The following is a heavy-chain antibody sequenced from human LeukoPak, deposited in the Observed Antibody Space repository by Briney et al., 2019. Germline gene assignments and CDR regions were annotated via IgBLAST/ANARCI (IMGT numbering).Heavy chain of an antibody. CDR1: GGSFSGYY. CDR3: ARRAVVPATYPNDAFDI. J-gene: IGHJ3*02. V-gene: IGHV4-34*01. Sequence: SETLSLTCAVYGGSFSGYYWSWIRQPPGKGLEWIGEINHSGSTDYNPSLKSRVTISVDTSKNQFSLKLSSVTAADTAVYYCARRAVVPATYPNDAFDIWGQGTMVTVSS. D-gene: IGHD2-2*01. CDR2: INHSGST.